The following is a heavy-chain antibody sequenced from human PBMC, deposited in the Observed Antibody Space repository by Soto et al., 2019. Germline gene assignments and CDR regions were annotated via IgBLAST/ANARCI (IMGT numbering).Heavy chain of an antibody. Sequence: PSETLSLTCAVYGGSFSGYYWSWIRQPPGKGLEWIGEINHSGSTNYNPSLNSRVTISVDTSKNQFSLKLSSVTAADTAVYYCARGFGEFDYWGQGTLVTVSS. CDR2: INHSGST. V-gene: IGHV4-34*01. CDR3: ARGFGEFDY. D-gene: IGHD3-10*01. CDR1: GGSFSGYY. J-gene: IGHJ4*02.